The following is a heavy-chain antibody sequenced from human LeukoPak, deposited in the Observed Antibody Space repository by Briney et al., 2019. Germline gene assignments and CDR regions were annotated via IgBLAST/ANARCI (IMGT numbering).Heavy chain of an antibody. D-gene: IGHD1-26*01. CDR2: IYSGGST. CDR3: ARGGSYQNDPFDI. CDR1: GFTVNSNY. J-gene: IGHJ3*02. V-gene: IGHV3-53*01. Sequence: GGSLRLSCAASGFTVNSNYMIWVRQAPGKELDWISVIYSGGSTHYADSVEGRITLSRDSSKNTLFLQMNSLRAEDTAVYYCARGGSYQNDPFDIWGQGTMVTV.